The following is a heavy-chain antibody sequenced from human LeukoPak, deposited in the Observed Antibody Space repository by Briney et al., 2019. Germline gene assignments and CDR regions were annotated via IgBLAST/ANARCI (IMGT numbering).Heavy chain of an antibody. CDR1: GFTFSSYW. J-gene: IGHJ6*02. CDR3: ARERVVVTAIEDCYYGMDV. CDR2: INSDGSST. V-gene: IGHV3-74*01. Sequence: GGSLRLSCAASGFTFSSYWVNWARQAPGKGLVWVSRINSDGSSTSYADSVKGRFTISRDNAKNTLYLQMNSLRAEDTAVYYCARERVVVTAIEDCYYGMDVWGQGTTVTVSS. D-gene: IGHD2-21*02.